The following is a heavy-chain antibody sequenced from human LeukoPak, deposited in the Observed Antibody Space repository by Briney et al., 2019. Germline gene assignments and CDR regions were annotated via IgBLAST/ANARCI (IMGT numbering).Heavy chain of an antibody. CDR1: GLSLSSYG. Sequence: PGGSLRLSCAASGLSLSSYGMTWVRQAPGKGLEWVSAISGSGGSTYYADSVKGRFTISRDNSKNTLYLQMNSLRAEDTAVYYCAKPNTSGGSCYDYWGQGTLVTVSS. J-gene: IGHJ4*02. CDR2: ISGSGGST. D-gene: IGHD2-15*01. V-gene: IGHV3-23*01. CDR3: AKPNTSGGSCYDY.